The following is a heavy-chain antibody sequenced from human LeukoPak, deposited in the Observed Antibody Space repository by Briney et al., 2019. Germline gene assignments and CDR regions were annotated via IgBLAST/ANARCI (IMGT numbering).Heavy chain of an antibody. Sequence: PGGSLRLSCAASGFTFANYAMSWVRQAPGRGLEWVSAISGSGDTTYYADPVKGRFTISRDDSKNTLYLQMNSLRAEDTAVYYCARDSGWFDYWGQGTLVTVSS. J-gene: IGHJ5*01. V-gene: IGHV3-23*01. CDR3: ARDSGWFDY. CDR1: GFTFANYA. D-gene: IGHD6-19*01. CDR2: ISGSGDTT.